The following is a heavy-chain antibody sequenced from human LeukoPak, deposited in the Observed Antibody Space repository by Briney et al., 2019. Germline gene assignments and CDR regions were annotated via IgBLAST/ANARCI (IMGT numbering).Heavy chain of an antibody. CDR1: GYSFTSYW. Sequence: GESLKISCKGSGYSFTSYWIGWVRQMPGKGLEWMGIIYPGDSDTRYSPSFQGQVTISADKSISTAYLQWSSLKASGTAMYYCARRAYYDSSGSNWFDPWGQGTLVTVSS. J-gene: IGHJ5*02. D-gene: IGHD3-22*01. V-gene: IGHV5-51*01. CDR3: ARRAYYDSSGSNWFDP. CDR2: IYPGDSDT.